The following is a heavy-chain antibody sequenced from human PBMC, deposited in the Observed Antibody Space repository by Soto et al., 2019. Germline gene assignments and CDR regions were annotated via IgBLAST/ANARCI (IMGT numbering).Heavy chain of an antibody. J-gene: IGHJ4*02. D-gene: IGHD1-1*01. V-gene: IGHV3-15*01. CDR2: IKSKTDGGTT. CDR3: ARDPLTGTRGKSVLGY. CDR1: GFTFSNAW. Sequence: EVQLVESGGGLVKPGGSLRLSCAASGFTFSNAWMSWVRQAPGKGLEWVGRIKSKTDGGTTDYAAPVKGRFTISRDDSKNTLYLQMNSLRAEDTAVYYCARDPLTGTRGKSVLGYWGQGTLVTVSS.